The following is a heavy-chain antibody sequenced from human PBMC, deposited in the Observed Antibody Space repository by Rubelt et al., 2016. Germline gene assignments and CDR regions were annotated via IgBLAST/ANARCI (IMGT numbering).Heavy chain of an antibody. D-gene: IGHD6-13*01. CDR1: GFTVSSTY. V-gene: IGHV3-53*01. CDR2: IGTNAANT. Sequence: EVQLVESGGGLIQPGGSLRLSCAVSGFTVSSTYMTWVRQAPGKGLEWVSTIGTNAANTYYADSVKVRFTISRDNSKNTRFLQWKSLTADDTARDYCAKEYSRGWYEDWGQGTLVTVSS. CDR3: AKEYSRGWYED. J-gene: IGHJ4*02.